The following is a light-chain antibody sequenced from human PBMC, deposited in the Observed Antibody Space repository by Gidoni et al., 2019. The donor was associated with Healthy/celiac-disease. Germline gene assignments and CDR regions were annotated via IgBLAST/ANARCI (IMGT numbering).Light chain of an antibody. V-gene: IGLV2-8*01. Sequence: QYALTQPPSASGSPGQSVTISRTGTSSDVGGYNYVSWYQQHPGKAPKLMIYEVSKRPSGVPDRFSGSKSGNTASLTVSGLQAEDEADYYCSSYAGSNNVVFGGGTKLTVL. J-gene: IGLJ2*01. CDR2: EVS. CDR1: SSDVGGYNY. CDR3: SSYAGSNNVV.